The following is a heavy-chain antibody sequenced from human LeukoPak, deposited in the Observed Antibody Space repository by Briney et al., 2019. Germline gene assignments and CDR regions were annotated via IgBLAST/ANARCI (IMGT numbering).Heavy chain of an antibody. V-gene: IGHV3-30*02. CDR3: AKATDSSGG. J-gene: IGHJ4*02. Sequence: GGSLRLSCAASGFTVSSNYMSWVRQAPGKGLEWVAFIRYDGTNKYYADSVKGRFTISRDNSKNTLYLQMDSLRAEDTAVYYCAKATDSSGGWGQGTLVTVSS. CDR1: GFTVSSNY. D-gene: IGHD3-22*01. CDR2: IRYDGTNK.